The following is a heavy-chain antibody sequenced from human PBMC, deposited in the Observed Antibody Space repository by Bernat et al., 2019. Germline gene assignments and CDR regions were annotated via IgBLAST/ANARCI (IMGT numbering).Heavy chain of an antibody. V-gene: IGHV3-48*03. CDR1: GFTFSSYE. Sequence: EVQLVESGGGLVQPGGSLRLSCAASGFTFSSYEMNWVRQAPGKGLEWVSHISSSGSTIYYADSVKGRFTISRDNAKNSLYLQMNSLRAEDTAVDYCARALRRVPDAFDIWGQGTMVTVSS. D-gene: IGHD4-17*01. J-gene: IGHJ3*02. CDR2: ISSSGSTI. CDR3: ARALRRVPDAFDI.